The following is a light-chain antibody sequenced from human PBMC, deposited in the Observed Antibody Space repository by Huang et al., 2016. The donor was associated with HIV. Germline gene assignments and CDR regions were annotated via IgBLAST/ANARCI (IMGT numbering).Light chain of an antibody. CDR2: GAS. V-gene: IGKV3-15*01. Sequence: ELVMTQSPATLSVSPGERATLSCRASKSVNNNLAWYQQKPGQAPRPLLYGASTRATNIPARVSGSGSGTDFTRTISSLQSEDFAVYYCQQYDGWPRTFGQGTKVEIK. J-gene: IGKJ1*01. CDR1: KSVNNN. CDR3: QQYDGWPRT.